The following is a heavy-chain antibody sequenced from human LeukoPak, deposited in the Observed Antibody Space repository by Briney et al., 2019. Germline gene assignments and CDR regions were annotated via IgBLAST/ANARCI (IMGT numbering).Heavy chain of an antibody. D-gene: IGHD3-22*01. CDR3: AVYYYNSSGGRNFDY. J-gene: IGHJ4*02. CDR1: GGSISSSSDY. V-gene: IGHV4-39*01. CDR2: IFYNGIT. Sequence: PSETLSLTCTVSGGSISSSSDYWGWIRQPPGKGLEWIGSIFYNGITYYNSSLKSRVTISVDTSKNQFSLKLSSMTAADTAVYYCAVYYYNSSGGRNFDYWGQGTLVTVSS.